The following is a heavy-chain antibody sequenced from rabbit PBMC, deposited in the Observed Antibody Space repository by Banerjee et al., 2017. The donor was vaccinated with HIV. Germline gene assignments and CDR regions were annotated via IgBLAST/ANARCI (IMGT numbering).Heavy chain of an antibody. V-gene: IGHV1S40*01. CDR3: ARYYAGDSDYYMDL. D-gene: IGHD1-1*01. Sequence: QSLEESGGDLVKPGASLTLTCTASGLDFSSSYWICWVRQAPGKGLEWIASIVTSTGTTWYASWAKGRFTISKTSSTTVTLQMTSLTAADTATYFCARYYAGDSDYYMDLWGQGTLVTVS. J-gene: IGHJ4*01. CDR1: GLDFSSSYW. CDR2: IVTSTGTT.